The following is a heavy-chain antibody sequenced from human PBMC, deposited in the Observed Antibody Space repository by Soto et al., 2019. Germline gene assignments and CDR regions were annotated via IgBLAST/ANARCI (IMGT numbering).Heavy chain of an antibody. CDR3: GRGGSYPTNYYGMYV. D-gene: IGHD1-26*01. J-gene: IGHJ6*02. CDR2: IYSGGGT. CDR1: GFTVHSNY. V-gene: IGHV3-53*02. Sequence: EEQLVETGGGLIHPGGSLRLSCAASGFTVHSNYMTWVRQAPGKGLEWVSDIYSGGGTYYTDSVEGRFTISRDISKNTLFLQMNSLRAEDTAVYYCGRGGSYPTNYYGMYVWGQGTTVTVSS.